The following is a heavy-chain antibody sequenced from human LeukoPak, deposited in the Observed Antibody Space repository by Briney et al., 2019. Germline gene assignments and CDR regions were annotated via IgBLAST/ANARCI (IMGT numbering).Heavy chain of an antibody. CDR3: ATPRKYYGSGSYFVNFDY. J-gene: IGHJ4*02. CDR1: GYTFTGYY. D-gene: IGHD3-10*01. V-gene: IGHV1-2*06. CDR2: INPNSGGT. Sequence: ASVKVSCKASGYTFTGYYMHWVRQAPGQGLEWMGRINPNSGGTNYAQKFQGRVTMTRDTSISTAYMELSRLRSDDTAVYYCATPRKYYGSGSYFVNFDYWGQGTLVTVSS.